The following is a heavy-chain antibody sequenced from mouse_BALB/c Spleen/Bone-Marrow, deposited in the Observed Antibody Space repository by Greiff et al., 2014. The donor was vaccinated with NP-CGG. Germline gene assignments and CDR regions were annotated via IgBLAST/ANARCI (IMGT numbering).Heavy chain of an antibody. Sequence: VQLEESGPGLVAPSQSLSITCTVSGFSLTSYGVSWVRQPPGKGLEWLGVIWGDGSTNYHSALISRLSISKDNSKTQVFLNLNSLQTNDAATYSCAKGRPYLAWFAYWGQGTLVTVSA. V-gene: IGHV2-3*01. CDR3: AKGRPYLAWFAY. D-gene: IGHD5-1*01. CDR2: IWGDGST. J-gene: IGHJ3*01. CDR1: GFSLTSYG.